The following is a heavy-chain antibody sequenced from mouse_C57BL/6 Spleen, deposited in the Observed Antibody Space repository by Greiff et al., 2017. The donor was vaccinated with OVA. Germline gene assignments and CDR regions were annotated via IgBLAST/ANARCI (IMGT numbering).Heavy chain of an antibody. J-gene: IGHJ3*01. D-gene: IGHD2-4*01. CDR2: INPNNGGT. V-gene: IGHV1-22*01. CDR1: GYTFTDYN. Sequence: EVQLQQSGPELVKPGASVKMSCKASGYTFTDYNMHWVKQSHGKSLEWIGYINPNNGGTSYNQKFKGKATLTVNKSSSTAYMELRSLTSEDSAVYYCAREEDYDVPEFAYWGQGTLVTVSA. CDR3: AREEDYDVPEFAY.